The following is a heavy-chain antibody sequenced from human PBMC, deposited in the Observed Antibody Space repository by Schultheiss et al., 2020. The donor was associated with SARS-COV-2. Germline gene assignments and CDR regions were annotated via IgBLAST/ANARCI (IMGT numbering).Heavy chain of an antibody. V-gene: IGHV3-30*18. CDR3: AKDLGGSYPNWFDP. D-gene: IGHD1-26*01. Sequence: SCAASGFTFSSYGMHWVRQAPGKGLEWVAVISYDGSNKYYADSVKGRFTISRDNSKNTLYLQMNSLRAEDTAVYYCAKDLGGSYPNWFDPWGQGTLVTVSS. CDR1: GFTFSSYG. CDR2: ISYDGSNK. J-gene: IGHJ5*02.